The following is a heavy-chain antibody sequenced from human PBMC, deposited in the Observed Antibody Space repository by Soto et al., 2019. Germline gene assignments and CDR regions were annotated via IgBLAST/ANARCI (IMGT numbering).Heavy chain of an antibody. CDR2: IWYDGSNK. Sequence: GGSLRLSCAASGFTFSSYGMHWVRQAPGKGLEWVAVIWYDGSNKYYADSVKGRFTISRDNSKNTLYLQMNSLRAEDTAVYYCARDDGRDAFDIWGQGTMVTVSS. J-gene: IGHJ3*02. V-gene: IGHV3-33*01. CDR3: ARDDGRDAFDI. CDR1: GFTFSSYG.